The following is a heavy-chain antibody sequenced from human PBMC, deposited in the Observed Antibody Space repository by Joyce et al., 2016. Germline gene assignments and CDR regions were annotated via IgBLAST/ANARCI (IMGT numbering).Heavy chain of an antibody. D-gene: IGHD3-22*01. CDR3: ASSSGYYNN. Sequence: QLQLQESGPGLVTPSETLSLTCTLSGGSIRIRGYYWGWIRQSPGRGLEWIASVYYSGSNYYKRSLKSRVTISIDASKNQFSLKLRSVTAADTAVYYCASSSGYYNNWGQGILVTVSS. V-gene: IGHV4-39*01. CDR1: GGSIRIRGYY. J-gene: IGHJ4*02. CDR2: VYYSGSN.